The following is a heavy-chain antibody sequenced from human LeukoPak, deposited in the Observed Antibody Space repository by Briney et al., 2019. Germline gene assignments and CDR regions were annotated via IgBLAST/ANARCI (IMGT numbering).Heavy chain of an antibody. CDR3: ARGYMADY. V-gene: IGHV4-59*08. D-gene: IGHD6-13*01. J-gene: IGHJ4*02. CDR2: IYYSGST. CDR1: GGSIGSYY. Sequence: PSETLSLTCTVSGGSIGSYYWSWIRQPPGKGLEWIGYIYYSGSTNYNPSLKSRVTISVDTSKNQFSLKLSSVTAADTAVYYCARGYMADYWGQGTLVTVSS.